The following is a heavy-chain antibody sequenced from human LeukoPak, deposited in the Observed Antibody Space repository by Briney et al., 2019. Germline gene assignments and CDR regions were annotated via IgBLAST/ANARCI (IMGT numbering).Heavy chain of an antibody. J-gene: IGHJ1*01. D-gene: IGHD3-22*01. V-gene: IGHV3-30*18. CDR2: ISYDGSYK. Sequence: GRSLRLSCAVSGFTFSSYGMNWVCQAPGKGLEWVAVISYDGSYKYYAGSVKGRFTISRDNSKNTLYLQMNSLRAEDTAVYYCANGENSRGYYGYFQHWGQGTLVTVSS. CDR3: ANGENSRGYYGYFQH. CDR1: GFTFSSYG.